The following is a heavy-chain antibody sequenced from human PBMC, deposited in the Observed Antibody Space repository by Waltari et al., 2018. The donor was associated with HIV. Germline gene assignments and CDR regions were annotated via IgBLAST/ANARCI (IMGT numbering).Heavy chain of an antibody. J-gene: IGHJ4*02. CDR2: ISHSGTT. D-gene: IGHD3-3*01. Sequence: QVQLQESGPGLVKPSETLSLTCSVSAYSITSGYYWGWIRQSPGRGLEWFESISHSGTTVYSPSLKSRITLFRNTSKNQFFLKLTSATAADTAVYYCASTYYDLLEGWYFDFWGQGRLVTVSS. CDR3: ASTYYDLLEGWYFDF. CDR1: AYSITSGYY. V-gene: IGHV4-38-2*02.